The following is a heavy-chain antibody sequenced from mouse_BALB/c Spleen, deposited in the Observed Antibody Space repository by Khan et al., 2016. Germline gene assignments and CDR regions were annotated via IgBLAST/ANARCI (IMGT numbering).Heavy chain of an antibody. D-gene: IGHD4-1*01. J-gene: IGHJ3*01. V-gene: IGHV3-2*02. CDR1: GYSITSDYA. CDR3: AINWDEGDF. Sequence: EVQLQESGPGLVKPSQSLSLTCTVTGYSITSDYAWNWIRQFPGNKLEWMVYISYSGSTSYNPSINSRISITRDTSKNQFFLQLNSVTTEDTATYYGAINWDEGDFWGQGTLVTVAA. CDR2: ISYSGST.